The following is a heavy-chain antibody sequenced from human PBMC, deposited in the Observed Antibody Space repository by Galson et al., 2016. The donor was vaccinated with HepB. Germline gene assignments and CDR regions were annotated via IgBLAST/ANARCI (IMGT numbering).Heavy chain of an antibody. J-gene: IGHJ4*02. CDR3: ARGWLSDDY. V-gene: IGHV4-39*07. CDR2: IYYSGST. D-gene: IGHD3-9*01. Sequence: SETLSLTCTVSGGAISSSSHSWAWIRQPPGKGLEWIGSIYYSGSTYHNPSPKSRVTMSEDTSKNQFSLKLNSVTAADTAVYYCARGWLSDDYWGQGTLVTVSS. CDR1: GGAISSSSHS.